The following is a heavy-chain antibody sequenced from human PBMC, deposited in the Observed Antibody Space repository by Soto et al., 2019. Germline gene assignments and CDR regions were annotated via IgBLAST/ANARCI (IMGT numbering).Heavy chain of an antibody. D-gene: IGHD3-10*01. CDR1: GGSFSGYY. J-gene: IGHJ6*02. CDR2: INHSGST. Sequence: SETLSLTXAVYGGSFSGYYWSWIRQPPGKGLEWIGEINHSGSTNYNPSLKSRVTISVDTSKNQFSLKLSSVTAADTAVYYCARGRRVRGVIRGNYYYYGMDVWRQGTTVTVSS. CDR3: ARGRRVRGVIRGNYYYYGMDV. V-gene: IGHV4-34*01.